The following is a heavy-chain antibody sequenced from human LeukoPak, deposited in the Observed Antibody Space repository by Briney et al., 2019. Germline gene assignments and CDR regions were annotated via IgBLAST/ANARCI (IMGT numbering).Heavy chain of an antibody. CDR1: GDSIRSGYQ. Sequence: SETLSLTCTVSGDSIRSGYQWGWIRQPPGKGLEWIGSINYSGRTYDNPSLKSRVTMSIDTSKNQFSLNVRSVTAADTAVYYCARDHSSSSEDYWGQGTLVTVSS. J-gene: IGHJ4*02. CDR3: ARDHSSSSEDY. V-gene: IGHV4-38-2*02. CDR2: INYSGRT. D-gene: IGHD6-13*01.